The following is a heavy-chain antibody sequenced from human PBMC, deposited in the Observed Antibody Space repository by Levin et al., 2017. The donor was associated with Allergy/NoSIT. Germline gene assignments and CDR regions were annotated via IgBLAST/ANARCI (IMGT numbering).Heavy chain of an antibody. CDR1: GFMFRSQW. D-gene: IGHD3-10*01. J-gene: IGHJ3*01. Sequence: PGGSLRLSCAASGFMFRSQWTNWVRQAPGKGLEWVANMNEDGSAKYYVDSVKGRFTISRDNAKNSLFLQMNSLRAEDTAVYYCTRENYGDAFDLWGQGTLVTVSS. CDR3: TRENYGDAFDL. CDR2: MNEDGSAK. V-gene: IGHV3-7*04.